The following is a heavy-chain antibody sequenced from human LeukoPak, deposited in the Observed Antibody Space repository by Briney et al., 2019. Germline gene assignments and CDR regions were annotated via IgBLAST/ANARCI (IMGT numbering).Heavy chain of an antibody. CDR3: ARDSSLWFGAT. CDR1: GFTVSNDY. D-gene: IGHD3-10*01. J-gene: IGHJ4*02. CDR2: IYSGGNT. Sequence: GGSLRLSCAASGFTVSNDYMTWVRQAPGKGLEWVSIIYSGGNTYYADSVKGRFTISRDNSKDTVYLQMNSLRVEDTAVYYCARDSSLWFGATWGQGTLVIVSS. V-gene: IGHV3-53*01.